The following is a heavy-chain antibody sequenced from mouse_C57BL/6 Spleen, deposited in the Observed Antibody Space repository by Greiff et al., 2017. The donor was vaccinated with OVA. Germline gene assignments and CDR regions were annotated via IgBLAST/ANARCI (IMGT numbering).Heavy chain of an antibody. J-gene: IGHJ2*01. V-gene: IGHV1-19*01. D-gene: IGHD2-4*01. Sequence: VQLQQSGPVLVKPGASVKMSCKASGYTFTDYYMNWVKQSHGKSLEWIGVINPYNGGTSYNQKFKGKATLTVDKSSSTAYMELNSLTSEDSAVYYCARSYEYVDYWGQGTTLTVSS. CDR1: GYTFTDYY. CDR3: ARSYEYVDY. CDR2: INPYNGGT.